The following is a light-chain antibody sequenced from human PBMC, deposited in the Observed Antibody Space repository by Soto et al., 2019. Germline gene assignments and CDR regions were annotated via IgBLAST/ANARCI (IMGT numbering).Light chain of an antibody. CDR1: QTISTPY. Sequence: ELVLTQSPGPLSLSPGEGATLSCRASQTISTPYLSWSQQQPGQAPRLLIYGASSRATGIPARFSGSGSGTDFTPTISGLEPEDFAVYYCQSYGRTVFTFGPGTKVDIK. CDR2: GAS. V-gene: IGKV3-20*01. J-gene: IGKJ3*01. CDR3: QSYGRTVFT.